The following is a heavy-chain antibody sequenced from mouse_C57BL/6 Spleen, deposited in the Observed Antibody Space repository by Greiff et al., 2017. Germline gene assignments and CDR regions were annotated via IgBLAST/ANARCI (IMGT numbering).Heavy chain of an antibody. V-gene: IGHV1-82*01. CDR1: GYAFSSSW. J-gene: IGHJ2*01. CDR3: ARGYYYGSSYYFDY. Sequence: VQLQQSGPELVKPGASVKISCKASGYAFSSSWMNWVKQRPGKGLEWIGRIYPGDGDTNYNGKFKGKATLTADKSSSTAYMQLSSLTSEDSAVYFCARGYYYGSSYYFDYWGQGTTRTVSS. D-gene: IGHD1-1*01. CDR2: IYPGDGDT.